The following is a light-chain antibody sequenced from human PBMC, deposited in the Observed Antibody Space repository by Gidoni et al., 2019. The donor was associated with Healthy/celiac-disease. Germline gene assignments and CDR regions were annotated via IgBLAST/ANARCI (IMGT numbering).Light chain of an antibody. CDR1: QSVSIN. CDR2: GAS. V-gene: IGKV3-15*01. CDR3: QQYNNWPLLT. J-gene: IGKJ4*01. Sequence: EIVVTQCPATLSVSPGERATLSCRASQSVSINLAWYQQKPGQAPRLLIYGASTRATGIPARFSGSGSGTEFTLTISSLQSEDFAVYYCQQYNNWPLLTFGGGTKVEIK.